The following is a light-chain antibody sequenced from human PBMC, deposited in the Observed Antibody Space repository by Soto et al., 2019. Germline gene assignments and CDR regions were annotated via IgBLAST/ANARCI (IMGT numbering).Light chain of an antibody. CDR2: GAS. Sequence: EIVMTQSPATLSVSPGERTPLSCRASQSVSTSDFAWYQQKPGQAPRLLMYGASHRASGIPDRFSGSGSGTDFTLTISRLEPEDFALYYCQQGTDWPPGTFGQGTKVDIK. CDR1: QSVSTSD. CDR3: QQGTDWPPGT. V-gene: IGKV3D-20*02. J-gene: IGKJ1*01.